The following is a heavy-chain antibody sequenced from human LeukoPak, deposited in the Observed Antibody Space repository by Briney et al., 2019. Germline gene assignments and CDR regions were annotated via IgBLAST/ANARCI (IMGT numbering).Heavy chain of an antibody. CDR2: IYYSGSA. J-gene: IGHJ3*02. D-gene: IGHD6-25*01. CDR1: GGSISSGGFY. Sequence: PSQTLSLTCTVSGGSISSGGFYWNWIRQHPGKGLEWIGYIYYSGSAYYNPSLKSRVTISVDTSKNQFSLKLSSVTAADTAVYYCARLAADTHDAFDIWGQGTMVTVSS. CDR3: ARLAADTHDAFDI. V-gene: IGHV4-31*03.